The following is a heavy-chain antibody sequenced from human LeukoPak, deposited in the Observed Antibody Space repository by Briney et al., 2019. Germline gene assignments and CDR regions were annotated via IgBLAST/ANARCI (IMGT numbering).Heavy chain of an antibody. J-gene: IGHJ6*03. CDR3: ARVGGTATTGYYYMDV. V-gene: IGHV4-4*07. D-gene: IGHD1-1*01. CDR1: GDSISGYY. Sequence: PSETLSLTCNVSGDSISGYYWSWIRQPAGKGLECIGRIYSSGSTNYNPSLKSRLTMSVDTSKNQFSLKLSSVPAADTAVYYCARVGGTATTGYYYMDVWGKGTTVTVSS. CDR2: IYSSGST.